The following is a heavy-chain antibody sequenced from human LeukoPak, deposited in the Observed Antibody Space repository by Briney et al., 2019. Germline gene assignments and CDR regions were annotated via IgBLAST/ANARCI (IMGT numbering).Heavy chain of an antibody. Sequence: PGGSLRLSCAASGFIFEDYTMRWVRQAPGKTLEWVSLISWDGTTYYADSVKGRFTISRDNSKDSLYLQMDTLRSEDTAFYYCVKDLSYETSGSFFDFWGQGTLVTVS. CDR2: ISWDGTT. D-gene: IGHD3-22*01. J-gene: IGHJ4*02. CDR1: GFIFEDYT. V-gene: IGHV3-43*01. CDR3: VKDLSYETSGSFFDF.